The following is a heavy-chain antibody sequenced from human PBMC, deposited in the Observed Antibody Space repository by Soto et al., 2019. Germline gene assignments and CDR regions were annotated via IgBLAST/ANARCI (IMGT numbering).Heavy chain of an antibody. CDR3: ARGGFSSPVARFKY. CDR1: GDSISSNSAA. D-gene: IGHD3-3*01. V-gene: IGHV6-1*01. Sequence: PSQTLSLTCGISGDSISSNSAAWNWIRQSPSRGLEWLGRTYFRSKWYYDYAISLKSRMTINPDTSKNQFSLHLDSVTPEDTAVYYCARGGFSSPVARFKYWGQGVLVTVS. J-gene: IGHJ4*02. CDR2: TYFRSKWYY.